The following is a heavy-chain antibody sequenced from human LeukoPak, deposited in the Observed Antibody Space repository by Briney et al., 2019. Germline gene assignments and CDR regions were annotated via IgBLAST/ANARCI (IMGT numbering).Heavy chain of an antibody. CDR1: GYRFINYW. Sequence: GESLKISCQGSGYRFINYWIGWVRQMPGKGLEWMGIIFPDDSDTRYSPSFQGQVTISADKSISTAYLQWSSLKASDTAMYYCAIGGDSTTSCYRCFNYWGQGTLVTVSS. V-gene: IGHV5-51*01. CDR3: AIGGDSTTSCYRCFNY. D-gene: IGHD2-2*01. CDR2: IFPDDSDT. J-gene: IGHJ4*02.